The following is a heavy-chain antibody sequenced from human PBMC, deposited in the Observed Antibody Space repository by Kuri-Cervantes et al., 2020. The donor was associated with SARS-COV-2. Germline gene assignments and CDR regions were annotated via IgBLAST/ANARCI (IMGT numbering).Heavy chain of an antibody. CDR2: ISSNGGST. D-gene: IGHD5/OR15-5a*01. CDR1: GFTFSNYA. J-gene: IGHJ5*02. CDR3: ARERHRGWFDP. V-gene: IGHV3-64*04. Sequence: GGSLRLSCAASGFTFSNYAIHWVRQAPGKGLEYVSAISSNGGSTYYADSVKGRFTISRDNSKNTLYLQMNSLRAEDTAVYYCARERHRGWFDPWGQGTLVTVSS.